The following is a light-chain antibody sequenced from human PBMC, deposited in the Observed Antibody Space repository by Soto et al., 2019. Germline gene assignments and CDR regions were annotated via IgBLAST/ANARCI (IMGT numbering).Light chain of an antibody. Sequence: DIVLTQSPATLSLSPAERATLSCRARQSVCSHLAWSQSKPGQAPGPPISSSPESARGVSTRFSGSGSGNRFTLTITSLEPEDFAVYHCLQRSIALTFGPGTKVDIK. CDR1: QSVCSH. J-gene: IGKJ3*01. V-gene: IGKV3-11*01. CDR2: SSP. CDR3: LQRSIALT.